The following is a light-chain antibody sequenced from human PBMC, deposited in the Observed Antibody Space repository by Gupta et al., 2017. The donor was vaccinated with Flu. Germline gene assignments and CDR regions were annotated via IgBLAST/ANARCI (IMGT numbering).Light chain of an antibody. CDR3: QVFDSSGDHPVV. V-gene: IGLV3-21*03. CDR1: NIGGKS. CDR2: DDA. Sequence: KTARIIWGGNNIGGKSVHWYQQKPGQAPVLVVYDDAVRPSGIPERFSGSNSGNTATLTISRVEAGDEADYFCQVFDSSGDHPVVFGGGTKLTVL. J-gene: IGLJ2*01.